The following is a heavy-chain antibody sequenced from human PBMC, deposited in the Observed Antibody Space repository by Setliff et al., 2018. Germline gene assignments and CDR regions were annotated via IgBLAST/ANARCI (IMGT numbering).Heavy chain of an antibody. CDR1: GGSFSTYY. CDR3: ARDKREYGDYGCDY. Sequence: PSETLSLTCAVYGGSFSTYYWIWIRQPPGKGLEWIGEINHSGSTNYNPSLKSRVTISVDTSKNQFSLKLSSVTAADTAVYYCARDKREYGDYGCDYWGQGTLVTVSS. J-gene: IGHJ4*02. V-gene: IGHV4-34*01. D-gene: IGHD4-17*01. CDR2: INHSGST.